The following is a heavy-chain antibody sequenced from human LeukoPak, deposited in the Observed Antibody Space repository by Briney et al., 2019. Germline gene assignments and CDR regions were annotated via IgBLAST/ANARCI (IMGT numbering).Heavy chain of an antibody. CDR1: GYSFTSYW. Sequence: GESLKISCKGSGYSFTSYWIGWVRQMPGKGLEWMAFIYPGDSDTRYSPSFQGQVTISADKSITTAHLQWSSLKASDTAMHYCARGTTVTTFDYWGQGALVTVSS. J-gene: IGHJ4*02. CDR3: ARGTTVTTFDY. D-gene: IGHD4-17*01. CDR2: IYPGDSDT. V-gene: IGHV5-51*01.